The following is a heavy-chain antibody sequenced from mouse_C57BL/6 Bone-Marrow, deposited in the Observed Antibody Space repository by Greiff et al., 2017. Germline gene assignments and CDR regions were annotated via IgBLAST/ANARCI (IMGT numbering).Heavy chain of an antibody. CDR3: ARRFYAGFAY. CDR1: GYTFTDYY. Sequence: VQLQQSGPVLVKPGASVKMSCKASGYTFTDYYMNWVKQSQGKSLEWIGVSNPYNGGTSYNQKFKGKATLTVDKSSSTAYMELNSLTSEDSAVYYCARRFYAGFAYWGQGTLVTVSA. D-gene: IGHD1-1*01. V-gene: IGHV1-19*01. J-gene: IGHJ3*01. CDR2: SNPYNGGT.